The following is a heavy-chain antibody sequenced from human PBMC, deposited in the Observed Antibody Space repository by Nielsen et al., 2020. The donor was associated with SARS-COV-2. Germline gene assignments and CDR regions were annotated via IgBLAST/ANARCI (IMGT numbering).Heavy chain of an antibody. CDR3: AKIPGHGMDV. Sequence: GGSLRLSCAASGFTFSDYAMHWVRQAPGKGLEWVSGISWNSGSIGYADSVKGRFTISRDNAKNSLYLQMNSLRAEDTALYYCAKIPGHGMDVWGQGTTVTVSS. CDR1: GFTFSDYA. CDR2: ISWNSGSI. J-gene: IGHJ6*02. V-gene: IGHV3-9*01.